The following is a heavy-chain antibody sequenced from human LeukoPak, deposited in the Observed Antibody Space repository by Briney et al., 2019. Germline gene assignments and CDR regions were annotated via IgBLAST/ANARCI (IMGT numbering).Heavy chain of an antibody. CDR1: GGLFLRFE. CDR2: IVHSGNT. V-gene: IGHV4-34*12. Sequence: KPSETQSLNCGLPGGLFLRFESGWIRHPPGKGLGWLREIVHSGNTKYNPSLKSRVTISVDTSKNQFSLNLTSVTAADTAVYYCARFGSSTWYKGAFDIWGQGTMVTAAS. J-gene: IGHJ3*02. D-gene: IGHD1-1*01. CDR3: ARFGSSTWYKGAFDI.